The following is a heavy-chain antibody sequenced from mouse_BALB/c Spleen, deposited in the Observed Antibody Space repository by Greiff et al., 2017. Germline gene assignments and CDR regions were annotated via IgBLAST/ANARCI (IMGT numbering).Heavy chain of an antibody. Sequence: EVNVVESGGGLVKPGGSLKLSCAASGFTFSSYAMSWVRQSPEKRLEWVAEISSGGSYTYYPDTVTGRFTISRDNAKNTLYLEMSSLRSEDTAMYYCARDSSGYVFDYWGQGTTLTVSS. D-gene: IGHD3-1*01. CDR2: ISSGGSYT. CDR3: ARDSSGYVFDY. V-gene: IGHV5-9-4*01. J-gene: IGHJ2*01. CDR1: GFTFSSYA.